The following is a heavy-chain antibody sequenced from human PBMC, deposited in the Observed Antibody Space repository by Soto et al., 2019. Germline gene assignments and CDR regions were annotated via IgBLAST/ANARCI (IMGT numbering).Heavy chain of an antibody. Sequence: EVQLLESGGGLVQPGGSLRLSCAASGFTFSSYAMSWVRQAPGKGLEWVSAISGSGGSTYYADSGKGRFTISRDNSKNTLYLQMNSLRAEDTAVYYCAKGPRADGSSCCDSWGQGTLVTVSS. CDR1: GFTFSSYA. V-gene: IGHV3-23*01. CDR2: ISGSGGST. D-gene: IGHD6-6*01. CDR3: AKGPRADGSSCCDS. J-gene: IGHJ4*02.